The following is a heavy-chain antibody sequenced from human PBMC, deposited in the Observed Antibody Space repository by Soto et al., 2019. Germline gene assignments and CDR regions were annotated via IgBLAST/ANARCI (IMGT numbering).Heavy chain of an antibody. CDR3: ARSNVKLGRRAFDI. D-gene: IGHD7-27*01. V-gene: IGHV4-39*07. Sequence: SETLSLTCTVSGGSISSSSYYWGWIRQPPGKGLEWIGSIYYSGSTYYNPSLKSRVTISVDTSKNQFSLKLSSVTAADTAVYYGARSNVKLGRRAFDIWGQGTMVTVSS. CDR1: GGSISSSSYY. J-gene: IGHJ3*02. CDR2: IYYSGST.